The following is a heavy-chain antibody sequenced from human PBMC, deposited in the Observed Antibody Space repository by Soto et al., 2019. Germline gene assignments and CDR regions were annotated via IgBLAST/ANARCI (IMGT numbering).Heavy chain of an antibody. CDR2: FYYSVST. J-gene: IGHJ6*03. Sequence: QLQLEESGPGLVKPSETLSLTCTVSGGSISSSSYYWGWIRQSPGKGLEWIGSFYYSVSTYYSPSLKSRVTIPGDTSKKQISLRLSSVTAADTAVYYCARISVASRYMDVWGKGSTVTVSS. D-gene: IGHD5-12*01. V-gene: IGHV4-39*01. CDR1: GGSISSSSYY. CDR3: ARISVASRYMDV.